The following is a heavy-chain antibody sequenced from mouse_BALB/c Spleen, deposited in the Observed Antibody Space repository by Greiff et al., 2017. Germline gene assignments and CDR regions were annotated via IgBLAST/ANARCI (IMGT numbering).Heavy chain of an antibody. J-gene: IGHJ3*01. CDR1: GFTFSSYT. CDR2: ISNGGGST. V-gene: IGHV5-12-2*01. Sequence: EVQGVESGGGLVQPGGSLKLSCAASGFTFSSYTMSWVRQTPEKRLEWVAYISNGGGSTYYPDTVKGRFTISRDNAKNTLYLQMSSLKSEDTAMYYCARPAYWGQGTLVTVSA. CDR3: ARPAY.